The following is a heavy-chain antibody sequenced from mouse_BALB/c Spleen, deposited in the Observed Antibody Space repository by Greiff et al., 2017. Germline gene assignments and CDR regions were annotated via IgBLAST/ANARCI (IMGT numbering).Heavy chain of an antibody. D-gene: IGHD1-1*01. CDR1: GYSITSGYY. Sequence: EVKLMESGPGLVKPSQSLSLTCSVTGYSITSGYYWNWIRQFPGNKLEWMGYISYDGSNNYNPSLKNRISITRDTSKNQFFLKLNSVTTEDTATYYCASGSSYVRWYFDVWGAGTTVTVSS. CDR3: ASGSSYVRWYFDV. J-gene: IGHJ1*01. CDR2: ISYDGSN. V-gene: IGHV3-6*02.